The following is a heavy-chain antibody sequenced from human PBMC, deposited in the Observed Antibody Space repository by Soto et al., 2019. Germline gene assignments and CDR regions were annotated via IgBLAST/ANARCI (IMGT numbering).Heavy chain of an antibody. D-gene: IGHD1-26*01. CDR1: GGDLTNSG. J-gene: IGHJ4*02. CDR2: IFPLLAMV. V-gene: IGHV1-69*04. CDR3: AKEAGAVFKS. Sequence: QVHLVQSGAEMKKPGSSVKVSCKVSGGDLTNSGISWVRQAPGQGLEWMGGIFPLLAMVDYSQKFQGRVTITADESTNTAYMDLGSLKSDDTAVYYCAKEAGAVFKSWCQGTLVIFSS.